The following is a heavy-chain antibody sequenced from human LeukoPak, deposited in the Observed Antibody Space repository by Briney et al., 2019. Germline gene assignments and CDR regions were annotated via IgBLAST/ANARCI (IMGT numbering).Heavy chain of an antibody. D-gene: IGHD2-2*01. CDR3: ATEVDCSTTSCYALGYYGLEV. V-gene: IGHV1-18*04. J-gene: IGHJ6*02. CDR1: GYTFSSYT. CDR2: IIPDNGNT. Sequence: ASVKVSCKASGYTFSSYTISWVRQAPGQGLEWMGWIIPDNGNTKYTQKLQGRVTVTTDTSTSTAYMELRSLRSDDTAVYYCATEVDCSTTSCYALGYYGLEVWGQGTTVIVSS.